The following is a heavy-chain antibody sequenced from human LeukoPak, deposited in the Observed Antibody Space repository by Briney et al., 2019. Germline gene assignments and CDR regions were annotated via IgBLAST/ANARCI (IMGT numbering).Heavy chain of an antibody. J-gene: IGHJ4*02. D-gene: IGHD2-2*01. CDR3: AKDFVVVPGLVNYFDS. Sequence: SGGSLRLSCAASGFTFSNYAMNWVRQAPGKGLEWVSVIGGSGGDTYYADSVKGRFTISRDNSKDRLYLRMNRLRAEDTALYYCAKDFVVVPGLVNYFDSWGQGTLVTVSS. CDR2: IGGSGGDT. V-gene: IGHV3-23*01. CDR1: GFTFSNYA.